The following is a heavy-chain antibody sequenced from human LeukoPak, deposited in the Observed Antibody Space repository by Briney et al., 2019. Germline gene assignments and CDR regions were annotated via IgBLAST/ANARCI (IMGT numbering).Heavy chain of an antibody. J-gene: IGHJ4*02. CDR2: INPSGGST. Sequence: ASVKASCKASGYTFTSYYMHWVRQAPGQGLEWMGIINPSGGSTSYAQKFQGRVTMTRDTSTSTVYMELSSLRSEDTAVYYCARDHGYCSSTSCPKAFDYWGQGTLVTVSS. CDR1: GYTFTSYY. V-gene: IGHV1-46*01. CDR3: ARDHGYCSSTSCPKAFDY. D-gene: IGHD2-2*01.